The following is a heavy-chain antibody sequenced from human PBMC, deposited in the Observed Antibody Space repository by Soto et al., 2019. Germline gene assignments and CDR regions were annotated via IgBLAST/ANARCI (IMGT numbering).Heavy chain of an antibody. V-gene: IGHV1-8*01. D-gene: IGHD6-19*01. Sequence: QVQLVQSGAEVKKPGASVKVSCKASGYTFTSYDINWVRQATGQGLEWMGWMNPNSGNTGYAQKFQGRVTMTRNTPTSTAYRELSSLRSEDTAVYYCASHYSSGWYGDYGMDVWGQGTTVTVSS. CDR3: ASHYSSGWYGDYGMDV. CDR1: GYTFTSYD. J-gene: IGHJ6*02. CDR2: MNPNSGNT.